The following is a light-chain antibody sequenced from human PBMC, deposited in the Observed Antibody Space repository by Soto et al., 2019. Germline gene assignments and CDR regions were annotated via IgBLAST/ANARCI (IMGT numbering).Light chain of an antibody. CDR3: QQLNSYPVT. Sequence: DIQLTQSPSFLSASVGDRVTITCRASQGLNSYFAWYQQKPGKAPKLLLYATSTLQSVFPSRVSGSGSGAEFTLTITCLQTEDIATYYCQQLNSYPVTFGVGTKVEIK. V-gene: IGKV1-9*01. J-gene: IGKJ4*01. CDR2: ATS. CDR1: QGLNSY.